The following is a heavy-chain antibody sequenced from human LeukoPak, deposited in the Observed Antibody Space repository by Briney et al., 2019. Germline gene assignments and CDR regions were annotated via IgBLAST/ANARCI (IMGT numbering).Heavy chain of an antibody. CDR3: ARGMSGYSSYDY. CDR2: IYSDGKT. V-gene: IGHV3-66*01. J-gene: IGHJ4*02. CDR1: GFSVSSNY. D-gene: IGHD5-12*01. Sequence: PGRSLRLSCTASGFSVSSNYTSRVRQAPGKGLEWVSVIYSDGKTHYADSVKGRFTIFRDNSKNTLYLQMNSLRAEDTAVYYCARGMSGYSSYDYWGQGTLVTVSS.